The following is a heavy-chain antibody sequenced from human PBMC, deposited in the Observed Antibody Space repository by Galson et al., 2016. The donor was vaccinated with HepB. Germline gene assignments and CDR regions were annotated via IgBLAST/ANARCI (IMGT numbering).Heavy chain of an antibody. V-gene: IGHV1-18*01. Sequence: SVKVSCKASGYIFTSYGITWVRQAPGKGLEWMGWISTYYGNTNYAQMFKGRVTVTTDTLRSTAYMELRSLRSDDTAVYYCARGRGDYNDLWGRGTLVTVSS. D-gene: IGHD4-17*01. CDR2: ISTYYGNT. CDR1: GYIFTSYG. CDR3: ARGRGDYNDL. J-gene: IGHJ2*01.